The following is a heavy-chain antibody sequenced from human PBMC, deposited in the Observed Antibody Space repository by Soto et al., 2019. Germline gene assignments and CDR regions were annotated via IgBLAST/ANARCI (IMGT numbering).Heavy chain of an antibody. CDR2: INAGNGNT. CDR3: ARDQNYEFWCGYPNPPFAY. J-gene: IGHJ4*02. CDR1: GYTFTSYA. Sequence: ASVKVSCKASGYTFTSYAMHWVRQAPGQRLEWMGWINAGNGNTKYSQKFQGRVTITRDTSASTAYMELSSLRSEDTAVYYCARDQNYEFWCGYPNPPFAYCGQGTLVIVSS. D-gene: IGHD3-3*01. V-gene: IGHV1-3*01.